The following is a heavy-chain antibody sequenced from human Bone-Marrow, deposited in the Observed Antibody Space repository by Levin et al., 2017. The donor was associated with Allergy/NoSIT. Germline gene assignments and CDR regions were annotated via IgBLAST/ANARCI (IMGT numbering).Heavy chain of an antibody. D-gene: IGHD5-12*01. CDR1: GFTFTGYY. CDR3: ARGKGYNDYVLYDY. J-gene: IGHJ4*02. Sequence: ASVKVSCKTSGFTFTGYYMHWVRQAPGQGLEWMGWINPSTGGTKYAQKFEGRVTISRDTSISTVYMELTRLTSDDTALFYCARGKGYNDYVLYDYWGQGTLVTVSS. CDR2: INPSTGGT. V-gene: IGHV1-2*02.